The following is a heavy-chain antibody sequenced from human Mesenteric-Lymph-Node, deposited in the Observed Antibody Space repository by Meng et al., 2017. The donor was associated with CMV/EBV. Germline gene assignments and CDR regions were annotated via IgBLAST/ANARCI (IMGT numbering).Heavy chain of an antibody. J-gene: IGHJ4*02. V-gene: IGHV3-23*01. CDR1: GFKFSNYA. CDR2: IRGSGATT. D-gene: IGHD3-3*01. Sequence: SGFKFSNYASSWVRQAPGKGLHWISVIRGSGATTYNADSVKGRFTISRDNNKNTLYLQMNSLRAEDTAVYYCAKLTGYDFWSGYYEDSWGQGTLVTVSS. CDR3: AKLTGYDFWSGYYEDS.